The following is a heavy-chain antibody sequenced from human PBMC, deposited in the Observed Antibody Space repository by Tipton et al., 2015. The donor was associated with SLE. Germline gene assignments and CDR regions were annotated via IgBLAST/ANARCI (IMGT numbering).Heavy chain of an antibody. Sequence: TLSLTCVVSDFSISSGYYWGWIRQPPGKGLEWFGRFFHSGSTYYNPSLNNRGTISVDTSKKQFSLKVRSVTAADTAVYFCAREGRRQGDIPNYYYYYGMDVWGQGTTVTVSS. J-gene: IGHJ6*02. CDR1: DFSISSGYY. CDR3: AREGRRQGDIPNYYYYYGMDV. D-gene: IGHD3-16*01. CDR2: FFHSGST. V-gene: IGHV4-38-2*02.